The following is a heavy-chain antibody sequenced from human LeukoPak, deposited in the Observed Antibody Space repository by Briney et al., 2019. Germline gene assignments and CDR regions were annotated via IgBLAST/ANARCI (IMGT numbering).Heavy chain of an antibody. D-gene: IGHD6-13*01. J-gene: IGHJ4*02. CDR2: ISGSGGST. V-gene: IGHV3-23*01. CDR3: ATNPKRQLIWLAHYYFDY. CDR1: GFTFSSYA. Sequence: GGSLRLSCAASGFTFSSYAMSWVRQAPGKGLEWVSAISGSGGSTYYADSVKGRFTISRDNSKNTLYLQMNSLRAEDTAVYYCATNPKRQLIWLAHYYFDYWGQGTLVTVSS.